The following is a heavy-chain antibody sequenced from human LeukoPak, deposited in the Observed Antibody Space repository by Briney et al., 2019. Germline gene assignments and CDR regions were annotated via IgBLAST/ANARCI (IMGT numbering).Heavy chain of an antibody. D-gene: IGHD3-3*01. V-gene: IGHV4-34*01. CDR1: GGSFSGYY. Sequence: SETLSLTCAAYGGSFSGYYWSWIRQPPGKGLEWIGEINHSGSTNYNPSLKSRVTISVDTSKNQFSLKLSSVTAADTAVYYCARGLNASDHGVVSSDYWGQGTLVTVSS. CDR3: ARGLNASDHGVVSSDY. CDR2: INHSGST. J-gene: IGHJ4*02.